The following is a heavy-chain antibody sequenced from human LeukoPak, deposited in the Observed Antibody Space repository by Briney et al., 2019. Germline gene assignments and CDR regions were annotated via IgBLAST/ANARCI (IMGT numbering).Heavy chain of an antibody. CDR3: ARHKDWTFDY. J-gene: IGHJ4*02. Sequence: PGRSLRLSCAASGFPFSSYDMHWVRQAPGKGLEWVAVIWYDGSNKYYADSVKGRFTISRDISKNTLYLQMNSLRAEDTAVYYCARHKDWTFDYWGQGTLVTVSS. V-gene: IGHV3-33*01. D-gene: IGHD3/OR15-3a*01. CDR1: GFPFSSYD. CDR2: IWYDGSNK.